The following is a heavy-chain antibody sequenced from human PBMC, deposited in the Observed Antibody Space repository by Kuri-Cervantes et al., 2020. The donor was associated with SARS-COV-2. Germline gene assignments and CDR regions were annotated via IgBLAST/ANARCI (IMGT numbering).Heavy chain of an antibody. J-gene: IGHJ4*02. D-gene: IGHD1-26*01. CDR1: GCSFSSYS. CDR3: ARGNYFMYSRWRTAPSDY. CDR2: ISSSSSYI. Sequence: GGALRLSCAASGCSFSSYSMNWVRQAPGKGLEWVSSISSSSSYISYADSMKGRFTISRDNAKNSLYLQMNSLRAEDTAVYYCARGNYFMYSRWRTAPSDYWGQGTLVTVSS. V-gene: IGHV3-21*01.